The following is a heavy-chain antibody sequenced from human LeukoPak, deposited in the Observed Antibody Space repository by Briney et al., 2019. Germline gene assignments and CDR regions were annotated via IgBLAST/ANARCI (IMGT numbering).Heavy chain of an antibody. CDR1: GFTLTSGA. CDR3: AKCSTSAYTTGWCNWIDP. CDR2: TVSRGTT. V-gene: IGHV3-23*01. D-gene: IGHD6-19*01. Sequence: GGSLRLSCVASGFTLTSGAMNWVRQAPGKGLEWVSATVSRGTTQYADSVKGRFTVSRDTSKNTLYLQMHSLGADDTAVYYCAKCSTSAYTTGWCNWIDPWGQGTLVTVSS. J-gene: IGHJ5*02.